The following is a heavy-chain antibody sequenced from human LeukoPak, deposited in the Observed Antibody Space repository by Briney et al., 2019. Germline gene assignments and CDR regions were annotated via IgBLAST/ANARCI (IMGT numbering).Heavy chain of an antibody. Sequence: GGSLRLSCAASGFTFSSCGMHWVRQAPGKGLEWVAVIWYDGSNKYYADSVKGRFTISRDNSKNTLYLQLNSLRAEDTAVYYCARDQLYYLGSGSLTVGPFHGMDVWGQGTTVTVS. J-gene: IGHJ6*02. CDR2: IWYDGSNK. V-gene: IGHV3-33*01. CDR3: ARDQLYYLGSGSLTVGPFHGMDV. CDR1: GFTFSSCG. D-gene: IGHD3-10*01.